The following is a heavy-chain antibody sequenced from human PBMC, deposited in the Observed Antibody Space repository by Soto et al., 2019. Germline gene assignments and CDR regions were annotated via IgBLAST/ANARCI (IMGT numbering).Heavy chain of an antibody. J-gene: IGHJ6*02. CDR2: MNPNSGNT. V-gene: IGHV1-8*01. CDR1: GYTFTSYD. D-gene: IGHD2-15*01. CDR3: AREPDATPYYYGMDV. Sequence: ASVKVSCKASGYTFTSYDINWVRQATGQGLEWMGWMNPNSGNTGYAQKFQGRVTMTRNTSISTAYMELSSLRSEDTAVYYCAREPDATPYYYGMDVWGQGTTVTVSS.